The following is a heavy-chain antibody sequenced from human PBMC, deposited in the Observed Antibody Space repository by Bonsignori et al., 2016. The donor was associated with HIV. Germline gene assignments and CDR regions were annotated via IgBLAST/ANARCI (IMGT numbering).Heavy chain of an antibody. V-gene: IGHV3-30*02. CDR3: AKPPRLNWYFDL. CDR2: IRYDGSNK. J-gene: IGHJ2*01. Sequence: VRQMPGKGLEWVAFIRYDGSNKYYADSVKGRFTISRDNSKNTLYLQMNSLRAEDTAVYYCAKPPRLNWYFDLWGRGTLVTVSS.